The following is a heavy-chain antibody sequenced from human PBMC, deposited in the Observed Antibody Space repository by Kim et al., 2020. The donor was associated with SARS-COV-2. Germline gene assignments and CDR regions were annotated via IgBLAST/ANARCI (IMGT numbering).Heavy chain of an antibody. J-gene: IGHJ4*02. D-gene: IGHD2-15*01. CDR3: AKEGVVVSAILPDY. CDR2: INTDGRNT. CDR1: GFTFNNYA. Sequence: GGSLRLSCAASGFTFNNYAMGWVRQAPGKGLEWVSAINTDGRNTYYADSVKGRFTISRDNSQNTLYLQMNSLRPEDTAVYFCAKEGVVVSAILPDYWGQGTLVTVSS. V-gene: IGHV3-23*01.